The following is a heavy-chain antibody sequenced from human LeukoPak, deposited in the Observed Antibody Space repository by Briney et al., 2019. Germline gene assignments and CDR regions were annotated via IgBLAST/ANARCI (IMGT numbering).Heavy chain of an antibody. Sequence: GGSLRLSCPASGFPFSNYAMNGLRQSPGKGLEWVSAISGGNGNTYYAYYADSVRGRFTISRDSSKNTLYLQMNSLRAEDTAVYYCAKICDIFTGYLHYWGQGTLVTVSS. CDR3: AKICDIFTGYLHY. V-gene: IGHV3-23*01. D-gene: IGHD3-9*01. J-gene: IGHJ4*02. CDR1: GFPFSNYA. CDR2: ISGGNGNTYYA.